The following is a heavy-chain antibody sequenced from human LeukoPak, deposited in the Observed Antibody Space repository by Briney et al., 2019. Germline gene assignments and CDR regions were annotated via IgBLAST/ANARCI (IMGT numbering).Heavy chain of an antibody. V-gene: IGHV3-30-3*01. CDR2: ISYDGSNK. J-gene: IGHJ4*02. Sequence: PGGSLRLSCAASGFTFSSYAMHWVRQAPGKGLEWVAVISYDGSNKYYADSVKGRFTISRDNSKNTLYLQMNSLRAEDTAVYYCARSSEYYYDSSTNFDYWGQGTLVTVSS. D-gene: IGHD3-22*01. CDR3: ARSSEYYYDSSTNFDY. CDR1: GFTFSSYA.